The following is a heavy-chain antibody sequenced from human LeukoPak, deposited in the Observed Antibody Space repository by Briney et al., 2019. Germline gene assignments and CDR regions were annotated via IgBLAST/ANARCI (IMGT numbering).Heavy chain of an antibody. CDR2: IYYSGST. Sequence: SQTLSLTCTVSGGSISSGDYSWSWIRQHPGKGLEWIGYIYYSGSTYYNPSLKSRVTISVDTSKNQFSLKLSSVTAADTAVYYCARDKRGVGGNDYWGQGTLVTVSS. J-gene: IGHJ4*02. V-gene: IGHV4-31*03. CDR3: ARDKRGVGGNDY. CDR1: GGSISSGDYS. D-gene: IGHD3-10*01.